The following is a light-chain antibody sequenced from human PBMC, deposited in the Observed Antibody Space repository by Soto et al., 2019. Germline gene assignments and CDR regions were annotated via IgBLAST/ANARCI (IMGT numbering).Light chain of an antibody. Sequence: DIVMTHSPDSLSVSLGERATINCNSSQIVLYSSNNKNYLAWYQQKPGQPPKALIYWASTRESGVPDRFSGSGSGTDFTLTISSLQAEDVAVYYCQQYYTTPWTFGQGTKVDI. V-gene: IGKV4-1*01. J-gene: IGKJ1*01. CDR1: QIVLYSSNNKNY. CDR2: WAS. CDR3: QQYYTTPWT.